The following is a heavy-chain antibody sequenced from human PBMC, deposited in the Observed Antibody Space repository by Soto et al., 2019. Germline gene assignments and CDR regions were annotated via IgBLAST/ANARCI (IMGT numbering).Heavy chain of an antibody. V-gene: IGHV3-66*01. Sequence: EVQLVESGGGLVQPGGSLRLSCAVSGFAVSTNYMNWVRQAPGKGLEWVSIIYSGSNTYYADSVKGRFAISRDNSKNTLYLQMNSLGVEDTAVYYCARSYAFDIWGQGTVVTVSS. CDR2: IYSGSNT. J-gene: IGHJ3*02. CDR3: ARSYAFDI. CDR1: GFAVSTNY.